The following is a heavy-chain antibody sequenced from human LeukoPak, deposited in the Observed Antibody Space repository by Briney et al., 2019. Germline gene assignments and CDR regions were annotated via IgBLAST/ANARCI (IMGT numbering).Heavy chain of an antibody. CDR1: GGSVSSYY. D-gene: IGHD3-22*01. CDR2: IYYSGST. CDR3: AGNYYDSSGPFS. J-gene: IGHJ4*02. V-gene: IGHV4-59*02. Sequence: KTSETLSRTYSGSGGSVSSYYWSWIRQPPGKGLEWIGYIYYSGSTNYNPSLKSRVTISVDTSKNQFSLKLSSVTAADTAVYYCAGNYYDSSGPFSWSQGTLVTVSS.